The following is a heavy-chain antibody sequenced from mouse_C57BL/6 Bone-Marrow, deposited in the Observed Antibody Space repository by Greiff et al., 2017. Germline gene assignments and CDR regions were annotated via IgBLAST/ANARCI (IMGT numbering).Heavy chain of an antibody. J-gene: IGHJ1*03. V-gene: IGHV6-6*01. D-gene: IGHD2-2*01. CDR3: TSHLLWLRRGYFDV. Sequence: EVKVEESGGGLVQPGGSMKLSCAASGFTFSDAWMDWVRQSPEKGLEWVAEIRNKANNHATYYAESVKGRFTISRDDSKSSVYLQMNILRAEDTGIYYCTSHLLWLRRGYFDVWGTGTTVTVSS. CDR1: GFTFSDAW. CDR2: IRNKANNHAT.